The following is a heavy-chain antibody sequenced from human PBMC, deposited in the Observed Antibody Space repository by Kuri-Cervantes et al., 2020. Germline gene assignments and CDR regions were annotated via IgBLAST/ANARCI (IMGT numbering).Heavy chain of an antibody. CDR2: INPNSGGT. J-gene: IGHJ4*02. V-gene: IGHV1-2*04. Sequence: ASVKVSCKASGYTFTGYYMHWVRQAPGQGLEWMGWINPNSGGTNYAQKFQGWVIMTRDTSISTAYMELGRLRSDDTAVYYCARRYLDEGADYWGQGTLVTVSS. CDR3: ARRYLDEGADY. CDR1: GYTFTGYY. D-gene: IGHD3/OR15-3a*01.